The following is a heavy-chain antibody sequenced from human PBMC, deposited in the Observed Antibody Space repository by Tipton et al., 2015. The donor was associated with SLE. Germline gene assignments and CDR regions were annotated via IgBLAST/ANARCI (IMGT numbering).Heavy chain of an antibody. J-gene: IGHJ2*01. V-gene: IGHV4-61*09. CDR2: IYTSGST. CDR3: ARGYCSGGSCSYWYFDL. CDR1: GGSISSSSYY. D-gene: IGHD2-15*01. Sequence: TLSLTCTVSGGSISSSSYYWSWIRQPAGNGLEWIGYIYTSGSTNYSPSLKSRVTISVDTSKNQFSLKLSSVTAADTAVYYCARGYCSGGSCSYWYFDLWGRGTLVTVSS.